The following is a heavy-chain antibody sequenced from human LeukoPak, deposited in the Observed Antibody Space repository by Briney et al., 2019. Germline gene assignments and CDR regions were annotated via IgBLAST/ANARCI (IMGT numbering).Heavy chain of an antibody. V-gene: IGHV3-33*01. CDR2: IWYDGGNK. CDR3: ARDRGSYRNFDWFDP. D-gene: IGHD1-26*01. Sequence: GGSLRLSCAASGFTFSSYGMHWVRQAPGKGLEWVAVIWYDGGNKYYADSVKGRFTISRDNSKNTLDLQMNSLRAGDTAVYYCARDRGSYRNFDWFDPWGQGTLVTVSS. CDR1: GFTFSSYG. J-gene: IGHJ5*02.